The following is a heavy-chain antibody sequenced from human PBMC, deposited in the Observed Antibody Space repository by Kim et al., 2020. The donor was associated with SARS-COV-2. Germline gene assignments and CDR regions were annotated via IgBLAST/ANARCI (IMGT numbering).Heavy chain of an antibody. D-gene: IGHD3-3*01. Sequence: GGSLRLSCAASGFTFSSYAMHWVRQAPGKGLEWVAVISYDGSNKYYVDSVKGRFTISRDNSKNTLYLQMNSLRAEDTAVYYCARGRNPHFITIFGVVTDPSYYDYYYGMDVWGQGTTVTVSS. V-gene: IGHV3-30*04. CDR2: ISYDGSNK. J-gene: IGHJ6*02. CDR3: ARGRNPHFITIFGVVTDPSYYDYYYGMDV. CDR1: GFTFSSYA.